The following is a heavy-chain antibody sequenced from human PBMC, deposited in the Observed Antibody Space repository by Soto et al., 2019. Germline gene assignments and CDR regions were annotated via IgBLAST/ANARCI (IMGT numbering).Heavy chain of an antibody. CDR2: ISSSGSTI. V-gene: IGHV3-11*01. Sequence: QVRLVESEGGLVKPGGSLRLSCAASGFTFSDYYMSWIRQAPGKGLEWVSYISSSGSTIYYADSVKGRFTISRDNAKNSLYLQMNSLRAEDTAVYYCARDRLLVRGNYYYYGMDVWGQGTTVTVSS. J-gene: IGHJ6*02. CDR1: GFTFSDYY. D-gene: IGHD3-10*01. CDR3: ARDRLLVRGNYYYYGMDV.